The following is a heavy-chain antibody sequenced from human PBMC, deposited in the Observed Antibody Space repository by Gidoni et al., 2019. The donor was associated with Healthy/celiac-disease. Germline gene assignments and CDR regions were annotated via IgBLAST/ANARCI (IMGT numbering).Heavy chain of an antibody. CDR2: IWYDGSNK. D-gene: IGHD3-9*01. CDR3: ARDFKGYFDWFSGKTYYYYYYGMDV. V-gene: IGHV3-33*01. J-gene: IGHJ6*02. Sequence: QVQLVESGGGVVQPGRSLRLSCAASGFTFSSYGMHWVRPAPGKGLGWVAVIWYDGSNKYYADSVKGRFTISRDNSKNTLYLQMNSLRAEDTAVYYCARDFKGYFDWFSGKTYYYYYYGMDVWGQGTTVTVSS. CDR1: GFTFSSYG.